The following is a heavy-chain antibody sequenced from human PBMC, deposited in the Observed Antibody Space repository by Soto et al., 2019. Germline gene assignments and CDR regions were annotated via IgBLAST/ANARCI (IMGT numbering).Heavy chain of an antibody. CDR2: INPNSGGT. V-gene: IGHV1-2*02. Sequence: QVQLVQSGAEVKKPGASVKVSCKASGYTFTGYYMHWVRQAPGQGLEWMGWINPNSGGTNYAQKFQGRVTMTRDTSISTAYMELSRLRSDDTAVYYCARDRRVAYYDFWSGNSMDVWGQGTTVTVSS. D-gene: IGHD3-3*01. CDR3: ARDRRVAYYDFWSGNSMDV. CDR1: GYTFTGYY. J-gene: IGHJ6*02.